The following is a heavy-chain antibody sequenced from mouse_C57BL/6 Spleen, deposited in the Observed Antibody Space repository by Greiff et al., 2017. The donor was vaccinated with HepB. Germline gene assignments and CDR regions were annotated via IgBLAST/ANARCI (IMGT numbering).Heavy chain of an antibody. CDR1: GYTFPDYY. V-gene: IGHV1-19*01. Sequence: VQLQQSGPVLVKPGASVKMSCKASGYTFPDYYMNWVKQSHGKSLEWIGVINPYNGGTSYNQKFKGKATLTVDKSSSTSYMELNSLTSEESAVYYCARYWTGYAMDYWGQGTSVTVSS. CDR3: ARYWTGYAMDY. J-gene: IGHJ4*01. CDR2: INPYNGGT.